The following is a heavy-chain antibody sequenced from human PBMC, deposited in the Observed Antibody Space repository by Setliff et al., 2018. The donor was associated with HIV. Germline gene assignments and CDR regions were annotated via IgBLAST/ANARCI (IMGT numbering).Heavy chain of an antibody. V-gene: IGHV4-38-2*02. J-gene: IGHJ3*02. CDR1: GYAITSGFY. CDR2: IYHSGTT. Sequence: ETLSLTCAVSGYAITSGFYWGWIRQPPGKGLEWIGSIYHSGTTNYNSSLKSRVTISVDTSKNQFSLKLSSVTAADTAVYYCARDRIEVLADSPHDVFDIWGRGIMVTVSS. CDR3: ARDRIEVLADSPHDVFDI. D-gene: IGHD3-22*01.